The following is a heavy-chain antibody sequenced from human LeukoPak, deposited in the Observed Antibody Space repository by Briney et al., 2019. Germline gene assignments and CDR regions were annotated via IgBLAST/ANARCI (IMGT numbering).Heavy chain of an antibody. CDR1: GGSISSYY. CDR2: IYDSGST. J-gene: IGHJ4*02. D-gene: IGHD6-13*01. V-gene: IGHV4-59*12. Sequence: SETLSLTCTVSGGSISSYYWSWIRQPPGKGLEWIGYIYDSGSTNYNPSLKSRVTISVDTSKNQFSLKLSSVTAADTAVYYCARGRELGNPIAAAGTVGYWGQGTLVTVSS. CDR3: ARGRELGNPIAAAGTVGY.